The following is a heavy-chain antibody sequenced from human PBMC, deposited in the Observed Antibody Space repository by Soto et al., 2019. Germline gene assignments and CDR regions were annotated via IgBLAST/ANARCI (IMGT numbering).Heavy chain of an antibody. Sequence: QVQLVQSGAEVKKPGSSVKVSCKASGGTFSSYAISWVRQAPGQGLEWMGGIIPIFGTANYAQKFQGRVTITADXXTXTXXMELSSLRSEDTAVYYCARSYYYDSSGYSPLGVDYWGQGTLVTVSS. D-gene: IGHD3-22*01. CDR3: ARSYYYDSSGYSPLGVDY. V-gene: IGHV1-69*12. CDR2: IIPIFGTA. CDR1: GGTFSSYA. J-gene: IGHJ4*02.